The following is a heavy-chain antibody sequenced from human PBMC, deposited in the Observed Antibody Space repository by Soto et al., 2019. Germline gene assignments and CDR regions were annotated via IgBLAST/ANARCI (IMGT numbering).Heavy chain of an antibody. J-gene: IGHJ5*02. V-gene: IGHV4-59*01. Sequence: ASETLSLTCTVSGGSISSYYWSWIRQPPGKGLEWIGYIYYSGSTNYNPSLKSRVTLSVDTSKNQFSLKLSSVTAADTAVYYCARVYDFWNGYYWFDPWGQGTLVTVSS. CDR1: GGSISSYY. CDR2: IYYSGST. CDR3: ARVYDFWNGYYWFDP. D-gene: IGHD3-3*01.